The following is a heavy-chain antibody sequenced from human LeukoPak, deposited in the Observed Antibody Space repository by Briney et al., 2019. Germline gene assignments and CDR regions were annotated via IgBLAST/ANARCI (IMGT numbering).Heavy chain of an antibody. CDR3: ARDRGPAELDY. V-gene: IGHV6-1*01. CDR2: TYYRSKWYN. Sequence: QTLSLTCAISGDSVSSNSAAWHWIRPSPSSGLEWLGRTYYRSKWYNDYAVSVKSRITINPDTSKNQFSPQLNSVTPEDTAVYYCARDRGPAELDYWGQGTLVTVSS. CDR1: GDSVSSNSAA. J-gene: IGHJ4*02.